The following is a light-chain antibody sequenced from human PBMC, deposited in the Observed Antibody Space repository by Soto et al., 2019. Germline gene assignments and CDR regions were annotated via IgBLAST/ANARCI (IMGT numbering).Light chain of an antibody. V-gene: IGLV1-47*01. J-gene: IGLJ1*01. CDR3: AAWDDSLSAHYV. CDR1: SSNIGSNY. Sequence: SVLTKPPSAYGTPGEMVTISCSGSSSNIGSNYVYWYQQLPGTAPKLLIYRNNQRPSGVPDRFSGSKSGTSASLAISGLRSEDEADYYCAAWDDSLSAHYVFGTGTKVTVL. CDR2: RNN.